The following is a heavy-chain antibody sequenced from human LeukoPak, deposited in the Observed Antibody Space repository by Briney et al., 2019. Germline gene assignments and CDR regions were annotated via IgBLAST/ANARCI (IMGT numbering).Heavy chain of an antibody. D-gene: IGHD2-2*01. V-gene: IGHV3-7*01. CDR1: GFTFSSYW. J-gene: IGHJ5*02. Sequence: GESLRLSCAASGFTFSSYWMSWVRQAPGKGLEWVANIKQDGSEKYYVDSVKGRFTISRDNAKNSLYLQMNSLRAEDTAVYYCARAIVVVPAAEDWFDPWGQGTLVTVSS. CDR2: IKQDGSEK. CDR3: ARAIVVVPAAEDWFDP.